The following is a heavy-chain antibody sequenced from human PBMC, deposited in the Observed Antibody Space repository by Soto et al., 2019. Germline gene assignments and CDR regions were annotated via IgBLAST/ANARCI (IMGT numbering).Heavy chain of an antibody. CDR3: ARSSTSANYFDY. D-gene: IGHD2-2*01. Sequence: QVQLQESGPGLVKPSQTLSLTCTVSGGSISSGGYYWSWIRQHPGKGLEWIGYIYYSGSTYYNPSLKSRVTISVVTSKNQFSLKLSSVTAADTAVYYCARSSTSANYFDYWGHGTLVIVSS. CDR1: GGSISSGGYY. V-gene: IGHV4-31*03. J-gene: IGHJ4*01. CDR2: IYYSGST.